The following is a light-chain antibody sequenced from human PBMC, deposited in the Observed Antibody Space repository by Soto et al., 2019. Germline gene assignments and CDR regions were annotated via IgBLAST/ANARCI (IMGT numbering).Light chain of an antibody. CDR1: SSDVGAYDY. J-gene: IGLJ1*01. CDR3: CTDAGSYKV. V-gene: IGLV2-11*01. Sequence: QSVLTQPRSVSGSPGLSVTISCTGTSSDVGAYDYVSWYQQHPGKAPKLLIYHVSKRPSGVPDRFSGSKSGNTASLTISGLQAEDEADYYCCTDAGSYKVFGIGTKVTVL. CDR2: HVS.